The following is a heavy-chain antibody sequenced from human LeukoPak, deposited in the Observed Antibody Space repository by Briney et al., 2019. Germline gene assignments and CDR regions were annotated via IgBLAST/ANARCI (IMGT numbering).Heavy chain of an antibody. CDR3: AKDCDNGSGSGNWFDP. CDR1: GFTFSSYA. Sequence: LSGGSLRLSCAASGFTFSSYAMSWVRQAPGKGLEWVSAISGSGGSTYYADSVKGRFTISRDNSKNTLYLQMNSLRAEDTAVYYCAKDCDNGSGSGNWFDPWGQGTLVTVSS. D-gene: IGHD3-3*01. J-gene: IGHJ5*02. CDR2: ISGSGGST. V-gene: IGHV3-23*01.